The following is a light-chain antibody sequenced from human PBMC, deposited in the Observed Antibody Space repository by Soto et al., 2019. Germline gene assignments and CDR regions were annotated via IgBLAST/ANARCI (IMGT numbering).Light chain of an antibody. CDR2: GAS. CDR3: HQYDISPWT. Sequence: EIVLTQSPGTLSLSPGEKANLSCRASQSVTSSFLAWYQQKPNQAPRLLIYGASSRATGIPDRFSGSGSGSDFTLTISRLEPEDFAIYYCHQYDISPWTFGQGTKVDIK. V-gene: IGKV3-20*01. CDR1: QSVTSSF. J-gene: IGKJ1*01.